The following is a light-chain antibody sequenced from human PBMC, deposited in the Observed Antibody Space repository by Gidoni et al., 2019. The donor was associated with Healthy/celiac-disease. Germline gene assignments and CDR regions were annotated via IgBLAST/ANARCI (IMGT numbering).Light chain of an antibody. Sequence: DIQMTQSPSTPSASVGVRVTITCRASQSISSWLAWYQQKPGKAPKLLIYKASSLESGVPSRFSGSGSGTEFTLTISSLQPDDFATYYCQHYRTFGQGTKVEIK. CDR1: QSISSW. CDR2: KAS. CDR3: QHYRT. V-gene: IGKV1-5*03. J-gene: IGKJ1*01.